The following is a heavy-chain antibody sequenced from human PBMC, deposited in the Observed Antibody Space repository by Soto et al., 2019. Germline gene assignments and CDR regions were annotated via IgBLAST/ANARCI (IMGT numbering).Heavy chain of an antibody. D-gene: IGHD3-22*01. Sequence: KPSETLSLTCTVSGDSISSGDYYWSWIRQPPGKGLEWIGYIYYSGSTYHNPSLKGRVSISVDTSKNQFSLQLTSVTAADTAVYYCARAYGPLDSDGYYYYFDYWGQGTLVTVSS. CDR1: GDSISSGDYY. J-gene: IGHJ4*02. V-gene: IGHV4-30-4*01. CDR3: ARAYGPLDSDGYYYYFDY. CDR2: IYYSGST.